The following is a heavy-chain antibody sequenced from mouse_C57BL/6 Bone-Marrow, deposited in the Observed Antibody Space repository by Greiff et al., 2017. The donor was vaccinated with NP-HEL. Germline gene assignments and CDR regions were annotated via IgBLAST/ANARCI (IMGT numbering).Heavy chain of an antibody. CDR2: INPNNGGT. D-gene: IGHD2-4*01. Sequence: VQLQQSGPELVKPGASVKMSCKASGYTFTDYNMHWVKQSHGKSLEWIGYINPNNGGTSYNQKFKGKATLTVNKSSSTAYMELRSLTSEDSAVYYCARKDYDYGDGFAYWGQGTLVTVSA. CDR1: GYTFTDYN. J-gene: IGHJ3*01. V-gene: IGHV1-22*01. CDR3: ARKDYDYGDGFAY.